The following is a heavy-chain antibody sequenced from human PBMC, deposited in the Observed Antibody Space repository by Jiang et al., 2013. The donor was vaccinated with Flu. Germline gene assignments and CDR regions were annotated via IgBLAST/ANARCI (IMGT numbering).Heavy chain of an antibody. Sequence: SGPGLVKPSETLFLTCDVSGDSVTNSNWWTWVRQTPEKGLEWIGEIFHTGKNNYNPSLKSRLTLSVDQSRNQFFLNLTSVTAADTALYYCAREDRISRGGGFDAWGQGMLVIVSS. CDR1: GDSVTNSNW. CDR3: AREDRISRGGGFDA. D-gene: IGHD2-21*01. V-gene: IGHV4-4*02. CDR2: IFHTGKN. J-gene: IGHJ5*01.